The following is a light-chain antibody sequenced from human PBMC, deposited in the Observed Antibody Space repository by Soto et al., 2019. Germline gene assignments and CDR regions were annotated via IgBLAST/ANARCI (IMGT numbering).Light chain of an antibody. V-gene: IGKV1-33*01. CDR1: QDLTGY. Sequence: DIQMTQSPSSLAASVGDRVTITCQASQDLTGYLNWYQQKPGKAPKLLIYDTTTLEEGVPSRFSGSGSGTDFPFTINGLQPEDVATYSCQQYVSLPYTFGQGNKLEIK. CDR2: DTT. CDR3: QQYVSLPYT. J-gene: IGKJ2*01.